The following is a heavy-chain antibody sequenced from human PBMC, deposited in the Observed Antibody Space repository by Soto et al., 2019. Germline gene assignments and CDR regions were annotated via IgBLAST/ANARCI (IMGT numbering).Heavy chain of an antibody. D-gene: IGHD3-22*01. V-gene: IGHV1-69*01. J-gene: IGHJ3*02. CDR3: ARTSGYYYDSSGYRDAFDI. CDR2: IIPIFGTA. CDR1: GGTFSSYA. Sequence: QVPLVQSGAEVKKPGSSVKVSCKASGGTFSSYAISWVRQAPGQGLEWMGGIIPIFGTANYAQKFQGRVTITADESTSTAYMELSSLRSEDTAVYYCARTSGYYYDSSGYRDAFDIWGQGTMVTVSS.